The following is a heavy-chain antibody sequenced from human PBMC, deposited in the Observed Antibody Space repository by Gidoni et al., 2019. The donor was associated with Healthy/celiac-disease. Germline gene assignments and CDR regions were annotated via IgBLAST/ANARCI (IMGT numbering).Heavy chain of an antibody. CDR2: IIPIFGTA. V-gene: IGHV1-69*01. CDR1: GGTVSSYA. CDR3: ARAWDGGSLPNDY. D-gene: IGHD2-15*01. J-gene: IGHJ4*02. Sequence: QVQLVQSGAEVKKPGSSVKVSCKASGGTVSSYAISWVRQAPGQGLGWMGGIIPIFGTANYAQKFQGRVTITADESTSTAYMELSSLRSEDTAVYYCARAWDGGSLPNDYWGQGTLVTVSS.